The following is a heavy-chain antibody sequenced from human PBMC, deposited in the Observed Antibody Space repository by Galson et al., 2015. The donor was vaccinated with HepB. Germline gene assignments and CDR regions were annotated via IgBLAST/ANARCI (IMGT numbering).Heavy chain of an antibody. Sequence: SLRLSCAASGFSFSTYWMSWVRHTPGKGLEWVANIKQDGSEKYYVDSVKGRFTISRDNAKNSLYLQMNSLRAEDTAVYYCAKRGGVVVPAAIAVSHFDLWGRGTLVTVSS. CDR1: GFSFSTYW. CDR2: IKQDGSEK. J-gene: IGHJ2*01. D-gene: IGHD2-2*01. V-gene: IGHV3-7*01. CDR3: AKRGGVVVPAAIAVSHFDL.